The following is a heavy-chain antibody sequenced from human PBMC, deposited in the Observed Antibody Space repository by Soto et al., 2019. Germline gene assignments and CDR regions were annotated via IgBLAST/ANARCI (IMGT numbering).Heavy chain of an antibody. J-gene: IGHJ6*02. CDR1: GGSMSSYF. Sequence: SETLSLTCTVSGGSMSSYFWSWIRQPAGKGLEWIGRIYSSGSTDYNPSLKSRVTMSIDTSKNQFSLNLSSVTAADTAVYFCARVKTVDYYGMGVWGQGTTVTVSS. CDR2: IYSSGST. CDR3: ARVKTVDYYGMGV. V-gene: IGHV4-4*07.